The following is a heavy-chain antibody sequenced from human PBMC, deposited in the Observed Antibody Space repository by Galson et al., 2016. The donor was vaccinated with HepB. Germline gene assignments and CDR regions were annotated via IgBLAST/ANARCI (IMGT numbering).Heavy chain of an antibody. Sequence: SETLSLTCTVSGGSMSASHWSWMRQPPGKGLEWIGYSYYSGNTKYNPSLQSRVTISVDTSKNQFSLKLSSVTAADTAVYYFARGGYYDSSGYSRGFDYWGQGTLVTVSS. V-gene: IGHV4-59*13. J-gene: IGHJ4*02. D-gene: IGHD3-22*01. CDR2: SYYSGNT. CDR1: GGSMSASH. CDR3: ARGGYYDSSGYSRGFDY.